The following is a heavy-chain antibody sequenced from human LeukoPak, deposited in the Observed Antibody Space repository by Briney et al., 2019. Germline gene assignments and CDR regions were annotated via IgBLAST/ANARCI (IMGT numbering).Heavy chain of an antibody. CDR2: ISGSGGNT. CDR1: GFTFSSYA. Sequence: GGSLRLSCAASGFTFSSYAMSWVRQAPGKGLEWVSSISGSGGNTSHADSVKGRFTISRDNSKNTLYLQMNSLKAEDTAVYYCAKEDRSGSSGYNDYWGQGTLVTVSS. J-gene: IGHJ4*02. D-gene: IGHD3-22*01. CDR3: AKEDRSGSSGYNDY. V-gene: IGHV3-23*01.